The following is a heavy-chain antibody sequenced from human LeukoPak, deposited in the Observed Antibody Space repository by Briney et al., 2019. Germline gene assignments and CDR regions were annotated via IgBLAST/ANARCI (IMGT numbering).Heavy chain of an antibody. Sequence: PSETLSLTCTVSGGSISSSSYYWGWIRQPPGKGLEWIGSIYYSGSTYYNPSLKSRVTISVDTSKNQFSPKLSSVTAADTAVYYCARHQDDSSGYYYTASFDYWGQGTLVTVSS. CDR1: GGSISSSSYY. CDR2: IYYSGST. CDR3: ARHQDDSSGYYYTASFDY. V-gene: IGHV4-39*01. J-gene: IGHJ4*02. D-gene: IGHD3-22*01.